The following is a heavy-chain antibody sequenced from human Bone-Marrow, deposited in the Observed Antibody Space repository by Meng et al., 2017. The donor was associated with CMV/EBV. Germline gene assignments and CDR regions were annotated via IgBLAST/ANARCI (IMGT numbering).Heavy chain of an antibody. D-gene: IGHD5-18*01. CDR3: ARDFPLGSRGYSYGPPEGVGMDF. J-gene: IGHJ6*01. CDR2: IIPILGIA. V-gene: IGHV1-69*04. CDR1: GGTFSSYT. Sequence: SVKVSCKASGGTFSSYTISWVRQAPGQGLEWMGRIIPILGIANYAQKFQGRVTITADKSTSTAYMELSSLRSEDTAVYYCARDFPLGSRGYSYGPPEGVGMDFWGPGNTV.